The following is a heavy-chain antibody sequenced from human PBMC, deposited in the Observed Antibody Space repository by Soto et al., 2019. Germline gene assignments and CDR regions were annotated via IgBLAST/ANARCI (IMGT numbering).Heavy chain of an antibody. Sequence: QVQLVQSGAEVKKPGASVKVSCKASGYTFTGYYVHWVRQAPGQGLEWMGWINPNSGGKNFAQKFQGRVTMTRDTSISTAYMELSRLRSDDTAVYYCARGYGLRKPKDYWGQGTLVTVAS. V-gene: IGHV1-2*02. J-gene: IGHJ4*02. D-gene: IGHD3-10*01. CDR2: INPNSGGK. CDR3: ARGYGLRKPKDY. CDR1: GYTFTGYY.